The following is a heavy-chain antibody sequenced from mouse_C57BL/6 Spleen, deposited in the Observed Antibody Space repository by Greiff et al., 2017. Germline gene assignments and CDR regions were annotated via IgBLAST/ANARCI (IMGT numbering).Heavy chain of an antibody. CDR1: GYSFTGYY. V-gene: IGHV1-42*01. CDR2: INPSTGGT. CDR3: VYGSSYVGFAY. D-gene: IGHD1-1*01. J-gene: IGHJ3*01. Sequence: VQLQQSGPELVKPGASVKISCKASGYSFTGYYMNWVKQSPEKSLEWIGEINPSTGGTTYNQKFKAKATLTVDKSSSTAYMQLKSLTSEDSAVYYCVYGSSYVGFAYWGQGTLVTVSA.